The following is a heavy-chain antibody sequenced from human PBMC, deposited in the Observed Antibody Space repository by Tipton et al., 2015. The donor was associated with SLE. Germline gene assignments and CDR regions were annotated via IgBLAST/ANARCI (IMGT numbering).Heavy chain of an antibody. Sequence: DSLKGRFTVSRDNAKKSLYLQMNSLRAEDTAVYYCAAPFGSGFDALDMWGQGIRANVSS. J-gene: IGHJ3*02. V-gene: IGHV3-21*01. D-gene: IGHD3-22*01. CDR3: AAPFGSGFDALDM.